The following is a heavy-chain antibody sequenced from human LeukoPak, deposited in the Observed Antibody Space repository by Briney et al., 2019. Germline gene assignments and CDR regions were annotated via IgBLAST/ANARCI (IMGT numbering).Heavy chain of an antibody. J-gene: IGHJ4*02. Sequence: SETLSLTCTVSGGSVSSDSYYWSWIRQPPGKGLEWIGYIYYSGSTNYNPSLKSRVTISVDTSKNQFSLKLSSVTAADTAVYYCARGVVVAASPDYFDYWGQGTLVTVSS. V-gene: IGHV4-61*01. CDR1: GGSVSSDSYY. CDR3: ARGVVVAASPDYFDY. D-gene: IGHD2-15*01. CDR2: IYYSGST.